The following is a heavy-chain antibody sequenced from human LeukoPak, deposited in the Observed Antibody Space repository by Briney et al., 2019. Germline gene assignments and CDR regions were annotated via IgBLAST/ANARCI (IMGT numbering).Heavy chain of an antibody. CDR3: ARASGSSWYERRLHAYYYYMDV. V-gene: IGHV4-39*07. CDR2: IDYSGST. D-gene: IGHD6-13*01. J-gene: IGHJ6*03. Sequence: PSETLSLTCTVSGGSIISTTYYWGWIRQPPGEGLEWIGSIDYSGSTYYNPSLKSRVTISVDTSKNQFSLNLSSVTAADTAGYSCARASGSSWYERRLHAYYYYMDVWGKGTTVTVSS. CDR1: GGSIISTTYY.